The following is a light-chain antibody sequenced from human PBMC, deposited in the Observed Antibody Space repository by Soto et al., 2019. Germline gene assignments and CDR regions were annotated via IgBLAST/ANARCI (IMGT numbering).Light chain of an antibody. CDR1: QSVHSGY. CDR3: QQYAGSPFT. V-gene: IGKV3-20*01. J-gene: IGKJ2*01. CDR2: GAT. Sequence: EIVLTQSPDTLPLSPGERATLSCRASQSVHSGYLAWYQQRPGQAPRLLIYGATHRATGIPDRFIGGGSGTDFTLTISRMEPEDFAVYDCQQYAGSPFTFGQGTNLDIK.